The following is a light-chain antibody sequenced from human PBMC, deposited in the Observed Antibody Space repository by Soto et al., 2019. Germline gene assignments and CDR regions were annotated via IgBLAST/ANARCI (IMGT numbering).Light chain of an antibody. Sequence: QSVVTQPACLSVSPGPTITISCTGTSSDVGGYNYVSWSQQHPGKAPKMIIYEVSNRPSGVSNRFSVSKSGNTASLTISGLQAEDEADHYCSSYTSSSTLEVFGPGTKVTVL. V-gene: IGLV2-14*01. CDR3: SSYTSSSTLEV. J-gene: IGLJ1*01. CDR2: EVS. CDR1: SSDVGGYNY.